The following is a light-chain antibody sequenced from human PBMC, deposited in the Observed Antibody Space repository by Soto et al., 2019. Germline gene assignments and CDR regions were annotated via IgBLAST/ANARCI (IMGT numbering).Light chain of an antibody. CDR1: QSISSR. CDR3: QQANSFPRT. CDR2: DAS. J-gene: IGKJ4*01. Sequence: DIQVTQSPSTLSASVGDRVTITCRASQSISSRLAWYQQKPGKAPKFLVYDASNLESGVPSRFSGSGSGTEFTLTISSLQPDDFATYYCQQANSFPRTFGGGTKVDIK. V-gene: IGKV1-5*01.